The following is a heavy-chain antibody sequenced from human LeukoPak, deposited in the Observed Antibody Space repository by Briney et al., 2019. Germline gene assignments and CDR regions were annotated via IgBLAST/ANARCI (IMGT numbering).Heavy chain of an antibody. J-gene: IGHJ3*02. CDR3: ALGLRYCSSTSCYPFAFDI. Sequence: GGSLRLSCVASGFTFSSYVMSWVRQDPGKGLGWVSGIGGSGGSTYYADSVKGRFTISRDNSKNTLYVQMNSLRAADTAVYYCALGLRYCSSTSCYPFAFDIWGQGTMVTVSS. CDR2: IGGSGGST. V-gene: IGHV3-23*01. CDR1: GFTFSSYV. D-gene: IGHD2-2*01.